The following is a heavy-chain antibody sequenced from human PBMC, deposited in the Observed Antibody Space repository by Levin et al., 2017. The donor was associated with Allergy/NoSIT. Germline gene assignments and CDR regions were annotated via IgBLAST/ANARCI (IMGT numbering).Heavy chain of an antibody. J-gene: IGHJ4*02. CDR2: ISSSGSTI. D-gene: IGHD2-21*01. Sequence: SCAASGFTFSDYYMSWIRQAPGKGLEWVSYISSSGSTIYYADSVKGRFTISRDNAKNSLYLQMNSLRAEDTAVYYCAMRGEYCGGDCPVFDYWGQGTLVTVSS. CDR1: GFTFSDYY. CDR3: AMRGEYCGGDCPVFDY. V-gene: IGHV3-11*01.